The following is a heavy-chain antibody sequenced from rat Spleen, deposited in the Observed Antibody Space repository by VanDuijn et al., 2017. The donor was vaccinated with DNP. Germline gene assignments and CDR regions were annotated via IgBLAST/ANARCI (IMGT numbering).Heavy chain of an antibody. Sequence: QVQLKESGPGLVQPSQTLSLTCTVSGFSLTSNSVHWVRQPPGKGLEWVGALGSGGSTDYNSALKSRLSISRDTSKSQVFLKMNSLQTEDTAIYFCTSRYGGYNDYWGQGVMVTVSS. D-gene: IGHD1-11*01. J-gene: IGHJ2*01. V-gene: IGHV2-1*01. CDR3: TSRYGGYNDY. CDR1: GFSLTSNS. CDR2: LGSGGST.